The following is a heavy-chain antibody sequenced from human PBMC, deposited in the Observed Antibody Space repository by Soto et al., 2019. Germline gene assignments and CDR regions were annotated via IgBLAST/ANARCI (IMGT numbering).Heavy chain of an antibody. Sequence: QVQLVESGGGVVQPGRSLRLSCAASGFTFSSYAMHWVRQAPGKGLEWVAVISYDGSNKYYADSVKGRFTISRDNSKNMLYLPMNSLRAEDTAVYYCAREERVMGWFDPWGQGTLVTVSS. J-gene: IGHJ5*02. D-gene: IGHD2-21*01. CDR3: AREERVMGWFDP. V-gene: IGHV3-30-3*01. CDR2: ISYDGSNK. CDR1: GFTFSSYA.